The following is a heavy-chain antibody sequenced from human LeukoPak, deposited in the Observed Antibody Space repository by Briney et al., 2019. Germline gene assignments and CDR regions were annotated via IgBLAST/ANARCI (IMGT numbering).Heavy chain of an antibody. D-gene: IGHD2-2*01. Sequence: SQTLSLTCTVSGGSISSGSYYWSWIRQPAGKGLEWIGRIYSSGSTNYNPSLKSRVTISVDTSKNQFSLKLSSVTAADTAVYYCAREGTYCSSTSCLFRVAFDIWGQGTMVTVSS. J-gene: IGHJ3*02. CDR3: AREGTYCSSTSCLFRVAFDI. V-gene: IGHV4-61*02. CDR1: GGSISSGSYY. CDR2: IYSSGST.